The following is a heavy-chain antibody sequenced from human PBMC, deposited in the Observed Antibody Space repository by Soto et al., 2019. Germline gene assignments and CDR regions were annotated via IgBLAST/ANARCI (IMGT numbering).Heavy chain of an antibody. J-gene: IGHJ4*02. Sequence: SGTLYLTCTVSGGSIKISYCSWIRQSPGRGLEWIGYIHHSGATNYNPSLKSRVTMSVATSKNQFSLTLSSVTAADTAVYFCAREKGTDGYDNTPGGMDFWGPGTLVTVSS. V-gene: IGHV4-59*01. CDR1: GGSIKISY. D-gene: IGHD2-15*01. CDR2: IHHSGAT. CDR3: AREKGTDGYDNTPGGMDF.